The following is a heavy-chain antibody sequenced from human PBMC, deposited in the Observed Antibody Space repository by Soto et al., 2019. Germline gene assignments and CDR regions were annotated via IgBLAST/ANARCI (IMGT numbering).Heavy chain of an antibody. Sequence: EVQLVESGGGLVQPGGSLRLSCEVSGFTFSSYWMHWVREAPGKGLVWVSRINSDGSSTSYADSVKGRFTISRDNAKNTLYLQMNSLRAEDTAVYFCATYSISGLTATMDVWGQGTTVTVSS. CDR2: INSDGSST. CDR3: ATYSISGLTATMDV. CDR1: GFTFSSYW. V-gene: IGHV3-74*01. D-gene: IGHD6-19*01. J-gene: IGHJ6*02.